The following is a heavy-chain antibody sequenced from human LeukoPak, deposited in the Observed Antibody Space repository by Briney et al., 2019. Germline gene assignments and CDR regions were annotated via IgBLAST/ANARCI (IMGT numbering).Heavy chain of an antibody. V-gene: IGHV4-61*02. Sequence: PSETLSLTCTVSGGSISSGSYYWSWIRQPAGKGLEWIGRIYTSGSTNYNPSLKSRVTISVDTSKNQFSLKLSSVTAADTAVYYCARSVVVTAILDYWGQGTLVTVSS. J-gene: IGHJ4*02. CDR3: ARSVVVTAILDY. CDR1: GGSISSGSYY. D-gene: IGHD2-21*02. CDR2: IYTSGST.